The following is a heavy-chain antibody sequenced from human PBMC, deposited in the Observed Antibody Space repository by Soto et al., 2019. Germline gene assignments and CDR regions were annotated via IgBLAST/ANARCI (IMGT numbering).Heavy chain of an antibody. J-gene: IGHJ4*02. V-gene: IGHV3-64D*08. CDR1: GSTFSSYA. Sequence: GGSLRLSCSASGSTFSSYAMHWVRQAPGKGLEYVSAISSNGGSTYYADSVKGRFTISRDNSKNTLYLQMSSLRAEDTAVYYCVKGIYDYVWGSYRYTCFDYWGQGTLVTVSS. D-gene: IGHD3-16*02. CDR3: VKGIYDYVWGSYRYTCFDY. CDR2: ISSNGGST.